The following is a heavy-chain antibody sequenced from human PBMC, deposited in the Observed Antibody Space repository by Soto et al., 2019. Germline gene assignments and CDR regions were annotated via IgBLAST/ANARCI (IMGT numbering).Heavy chain of an antibody. CDR3: ARESGYLNWFDP. D-gene: IGHD3-22*01. Sequence: EVQLVESGGGLVQPGGSLRLYCAASGFTFSSYSMNWVRQAPGKGLEWVSYISSSSSTIYYADSVKGRFTISRDNAKNSLYLQMNNLRDEDTAVYYGARESGYLNWFDPWGQGTLVTVSS. J-gene: IGHJ5*02. V-gene: IGHV3-48*02. CDR2: ISSSSSTI. CDR1: GFTFSSYS.